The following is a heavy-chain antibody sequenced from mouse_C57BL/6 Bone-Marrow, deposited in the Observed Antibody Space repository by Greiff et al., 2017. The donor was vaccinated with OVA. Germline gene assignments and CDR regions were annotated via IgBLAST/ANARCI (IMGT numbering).Heavy chain of an antibody. J-gene: IGHJ3*01. CDR3: AKKLYSSSPFAY. CDR2: IYPGSGST. V-gene: IGHV1-55*01. D-gene: IGHD1-1*01. Sequence: QVQLQQPGAELVKPGASVKMSCKASGYTFTSYWITWVKQRPGQGLEWIGDIYPGSGSTNYNEKFKSKATLTVDTSSSTAYMQLSSLTSEDSAVYYCAKKLYSSSPFAYWGQGTLVTVSA. CDR1: GYTFTSYW.